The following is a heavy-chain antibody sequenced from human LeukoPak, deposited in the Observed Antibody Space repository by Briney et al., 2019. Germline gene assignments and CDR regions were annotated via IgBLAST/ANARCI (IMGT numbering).Heavy chain of an antibody. CDR2: IKQDGSEK. J-gene: IGHJ4*02. CDR1: GFTFSSYW. CDR3: AKVSNYDFWSGPPGGFLDY. D-gene: IGHD3-3*01. V-gene: IGHV3-7*01. Sequence: GGSLRLSCVVSGFTFSSYWMTWVRQAPGKGLEWVANIKQDGSEKYYVDSVKGRFTISRDNAKNSLYLQMNSLRAEDTAVYYCAKVSNYDFWSGPPGGFLDYWGQGTLVTVSS.